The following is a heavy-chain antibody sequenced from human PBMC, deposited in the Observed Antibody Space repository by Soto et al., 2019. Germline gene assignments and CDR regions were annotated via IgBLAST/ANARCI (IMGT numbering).Heavy chain of an antibody. D-gene: IGHD1-7*01. Sequence: QKYLVESGGGVVQPGGSLRLSCVASGSIFSGYGMHWVRQAPGKGLEWVAVIWYDGSNKCYADSVKGRFIISRDNSKNMLYLHMDSLRAEDTAVYYCARDGIGGTVFRGFCDYWGQGTLVTVSS. J-gene: IGHJ4*02. CDR2: IWYDGSNK. V-gene: IGHV3-33*01. CDR1: GSIFSGYG. CDR3: ARDGIGGTVFRGFCDY.